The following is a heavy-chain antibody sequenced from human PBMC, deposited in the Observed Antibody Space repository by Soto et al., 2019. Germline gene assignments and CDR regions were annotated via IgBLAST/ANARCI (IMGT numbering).Heavy chain of an antibody. Sequence: PGGALRLSCAASGFTFSSYAMSWVRQGPGKGLEWVSGISGSGGSTYYADSVKGRFTISRDNSKNRLYLQMNSLRAEDTAVYYCAKLLLWFGEYPWYFDYWGQGTLVTVSS. J-gene: IGHJ4*02. D-gene: IGHD3-10*01. V-gene: IGHV3-23*01. CDR3: AKLLLWFGEYPWYFDY. CDR2: ISGSGGST. CDR1: GFTFSSYA.